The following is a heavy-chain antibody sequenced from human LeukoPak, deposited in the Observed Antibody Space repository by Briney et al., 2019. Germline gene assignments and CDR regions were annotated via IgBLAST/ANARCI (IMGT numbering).Heavy chain of an antibody. CDR3: ARHVGAYYDILTGYYKHRAFDI. CDR2: IDYSVST. V-gene: IGHV4-59*08. CDR1: GGSISSYY. D-gene: IGHD3-9*01. J-gene: IGHJ3*02. Sequence: SETLSLTCTVSGGSISSYYWSWIRQPPGKGLEGIGDIDYSVSTNYNPSLKSRVTISVDTSKSQFSLRLSSVTAADTAVYYCARHVGAYYDILTGYYKHRAFDIWGQGTMVTVSS.